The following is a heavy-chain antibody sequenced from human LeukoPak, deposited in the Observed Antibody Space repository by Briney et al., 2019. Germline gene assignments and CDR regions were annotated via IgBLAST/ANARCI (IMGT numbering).Heavy chain of an antibody. Sequence: GGSLRLSCVASGFTFSTSWVTWVRQAPGKGLEWVANIDKHGSGKYYVDSVKGRFAISRDYASNSVFLQMDSLRAEDTSVYYCARDAGWGYYDLWGQGTPVTVSS. CDR1: GFTFSTSW. V-gene: IGHV3-7*01. D-gene: IGHD1-26*01. CDR2: IDKHGSGK. J-gene: IGHJ4*02. CDR3: ARDAGWGYYDL.